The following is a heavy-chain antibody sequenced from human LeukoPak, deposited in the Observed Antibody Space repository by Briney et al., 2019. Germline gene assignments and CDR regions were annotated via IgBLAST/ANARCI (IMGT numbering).Heavy chain of an antibody. J-gene: IGHJ4*02. CDR1: GGSISSSSYY. D-gene: IGHD5-18*01. Sequence: SETLSLTCTVSGGSISSSSYYWGWIRQPPGKGLEWIGSIYYSGSTYYNPSLKSRVTISVDTSKNQFSLKLSSVTAADTAVYYCARHFIGLSGYSYGKVFDYWGQGTLVTVSS. CDR2: IYYSGST. V-gene: IGHV4-39*01. CDR3: ARHFIGLSGYSYGKVFDY.